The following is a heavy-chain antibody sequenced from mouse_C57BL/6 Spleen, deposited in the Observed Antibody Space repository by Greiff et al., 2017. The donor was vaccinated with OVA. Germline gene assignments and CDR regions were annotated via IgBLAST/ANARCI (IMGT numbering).Heavy chain of an antibody. CDR3: AREDDYGSTRYFDV. D-gene: IGHD1-1*01. Sequence: EVKVVESGGGLVKPGGSLKLSCAASGFTFSSYAMSWVRQTPEKRLEWVATISDGGSYTYYPDNVKGRFTISRDNAKNNLYLQMSHLKSEDTARDYCAREDDYGSTRYFDVWGTGTTVTVSS. CDR1: GFTFSSYA. J-gene: IGHJ1*03. V-gene: IGHV5-4*01. CDR2: ISDGGSYT.